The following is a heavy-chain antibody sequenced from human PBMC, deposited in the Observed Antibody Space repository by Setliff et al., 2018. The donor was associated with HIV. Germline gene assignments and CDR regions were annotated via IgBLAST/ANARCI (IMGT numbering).Heavy chain of an antibody. Sequence: SETLSLTCAVSGSSLSRGCFWGWSRQPPGKGLGWIGSLSHSESTYYNPSLKSRVTISVDTSKNQFSLKLSSVTAADTAVYYCARDGWGYNYGYYRIGAFDIWGQGTMVTVSS. J-gene: IGHJ3*02. CDR1: GSSLSRGCF. CDR3: ARDGWGYNYGYYRIGAFDI. CDR2: LSHSEST. D-gene: IGHD5-18*01. V-gene: IGHV4-38-2*02.